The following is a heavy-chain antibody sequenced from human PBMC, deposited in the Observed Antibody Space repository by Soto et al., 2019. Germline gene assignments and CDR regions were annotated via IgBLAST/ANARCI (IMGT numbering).Heavy chain of an antibody. CDR2: IYYSGST. J-gene: IGHJ4*02. D-gene: IGHD3-16*01. Sequence: QVQLQESGPGLVKPSETLSLTCTVSGCSISSDYWSWIRQPTGKGLEWIVYIYYSGSTTYNRSFKSRVTISVDTSKNQFSLKLSSVTAAVTAVYYCARRWGANFDYWGQGTLVTVSS. CDR1: GCSISSDY. V-gene: IGHV4-59*01. CDR3: ARRWGANFDY.